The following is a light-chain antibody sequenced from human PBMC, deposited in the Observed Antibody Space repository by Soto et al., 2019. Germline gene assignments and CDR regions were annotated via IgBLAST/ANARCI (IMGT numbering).Light chain of an antibody. Sequence: EIVITQSPGTRAWWPVERATLSCRASQSVSSYLAWYQQKPGQAPRLLIYDASNRATGIPARFSGSGSGTDFTLTISSLEPEDFAVYYCQQRSNWPPLTFGGGTKVDI. CDR3: QQRSNWPPLT. CDR2: DAS. V-gene: IGKV3-11*01. J-gene: IGKJ4*01. CDR1: QSVSSY.